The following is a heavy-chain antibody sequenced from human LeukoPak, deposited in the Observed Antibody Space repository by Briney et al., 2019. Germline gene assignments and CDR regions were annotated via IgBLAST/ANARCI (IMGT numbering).Heavy chain of an antibody. CDR2: IYSGGST. CDR3: AKIEYCSSTSCYAPFDY. D-gene: IGHD2-2*01. CDR1: GFTVSSNY. Sequence: PGGSLRLSCAASGFTVSSNYMSWVRQAPGKGLEWVSVIYSGGSTYYADSVKGRFTISRDNSKNTLYLQMNSLRAEDTAVYYCAKIEYCSSTSCYAPFDYWGQGTLVTVSS. J-gene: IGHJ4*02. V-gene: IGHV3-66*01.